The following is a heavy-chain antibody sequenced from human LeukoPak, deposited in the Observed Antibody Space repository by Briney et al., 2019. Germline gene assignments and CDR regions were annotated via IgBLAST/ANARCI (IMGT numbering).Heavy chain of an antibody. CDR1: GFTFSRYW. CDR2: IKQDGSEK. J-gene: IGHJ4*02. Sequence: GGSLRLSCAASGFTFSRYWMSWVRQAPGKGLEWVANIKQDGSEKYYVDSVKGRFTISRDNAKNSVYLQMNSLRAEDTAVYYCARGGYCSSTSCYKGDYWGQGTLVTVSS. D-gene: IGHD2-2*02. V-gene: IGHV3-7*01. CDR3: ARGGYCSSTSCYKGDY.